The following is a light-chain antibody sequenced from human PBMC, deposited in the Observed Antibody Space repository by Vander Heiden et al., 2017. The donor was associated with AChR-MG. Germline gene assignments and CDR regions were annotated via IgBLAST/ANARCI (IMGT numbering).Light chain of an antibody. CDR2: EDN. CDR1: SGSIASNY. J-gene: IGLJ3*02. V-gene: IGLV6-57*03. CDR3: HSYDNSNQV. Sequence: NFMLTQPHSVSESPGKTVTISCTRSSGSIASNYVHWYQQRPGSAPTTGIYEDNQRPSGVPARFSGSIDSSSNSASLTISGLKTEDEAYYYCHSYDNSNQVFGGGTKLTVL.